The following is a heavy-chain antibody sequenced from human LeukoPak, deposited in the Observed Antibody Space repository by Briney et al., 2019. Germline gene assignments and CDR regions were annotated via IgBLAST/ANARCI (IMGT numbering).Heavy chain of an antibody. CDR2: SSTYNGNT. J-gene: IGHJ5*02. Sequence: ASVKVSCKTSGYTFTSYAISWVRQAPGQGLEWMGWSSTYNGNTNYAQKLQGRVTMTTDTSTSTAYLDLRSLRSDDTAVYYCARDLDGDSNSWGQGTLVTVSS. CDR3: ARDLDGDSNS. V-gene: IGHV1-18*04. CDR1: GYTFTSYA. D-gene: IGHD4-17*01.